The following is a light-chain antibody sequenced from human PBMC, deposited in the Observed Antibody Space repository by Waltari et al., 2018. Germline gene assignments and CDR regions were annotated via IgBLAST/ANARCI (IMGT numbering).Light chain of an antibody. Sequence: DIQMTQSPSSLSASVGDRVTITCRASQDISTYLAWYQQRPGKVPKLLIYGASTLQSGVPSRFSGSGSGTEFTLTITSLQPEDVGSYYCQRCSGAPFTFGPGTKVHLK. CDR3: QRCSGAPFT. V-gene: IGKV1-27*01. J-gene: IGKJ3*01. CDR2: GAS. CDR1: QDISTY.